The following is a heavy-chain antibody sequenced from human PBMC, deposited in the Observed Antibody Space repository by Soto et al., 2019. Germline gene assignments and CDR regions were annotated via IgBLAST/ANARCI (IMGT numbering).Heavy chain of an antibody. CDR1: GFTFSSYW. CDR3: ARDGGSYFSYYGMDV. CDR2: INSDGSST. V-gene: IGHV3-74*01. Sequence: EVQLVESGGGLVQPGGSLRVSCAASGFTFSSYWMHWVRQAPGKGLVWVSRINSDGSSTNYADSVKGRFTISRDNAKNTLYLQMNSLRAEDTAVYYCARDGGSYFSYYGMDVWGQGSTVTVSS. D-gene: IGHD3-10*01. J-gene: IGHJ6*02.